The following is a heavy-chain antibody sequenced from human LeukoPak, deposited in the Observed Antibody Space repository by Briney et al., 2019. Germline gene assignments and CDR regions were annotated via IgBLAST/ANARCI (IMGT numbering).Heavy chain of an antibody. CDR3: ARETDYPDALDF. Sequence: GRSLRLSCAASGFTFSSYGMHWVRQAPGKGLEWVAVIWFDGGNKFYADSVKGRFTISGDNSKNTLYLQMNSLRAEDTAVYYCARETDYPDALDFWGQETMVTVSS. CDR2: IWFDGGNK. V-gene: IGHV3-33*01. J-gene: IGHJ3*01. D-gene: IGHD3-16*01. CDR1: GFTFSSYG.